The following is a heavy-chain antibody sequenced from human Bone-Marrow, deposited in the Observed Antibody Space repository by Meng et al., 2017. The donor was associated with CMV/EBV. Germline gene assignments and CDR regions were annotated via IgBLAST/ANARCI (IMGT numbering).Heavy chain of an antibody. CDR1: GVTVSTNY. J-gene: IGHJ4*02. V-gene: IGHV3-66*02. Sequence: SGVTVSTNYMTWVRQAPGKGLEWVSVIYNVDNTYYAGSVKGRFTISRDNSKNTLYLQINGLRPEDTAVYYCARAPSKQLWLYYFDYWGQGALVTVSS. D-gene: IGHD5-18*01. CDR2: IYNVDNT. CDR3: ARAPSKQLWLYYFDY.